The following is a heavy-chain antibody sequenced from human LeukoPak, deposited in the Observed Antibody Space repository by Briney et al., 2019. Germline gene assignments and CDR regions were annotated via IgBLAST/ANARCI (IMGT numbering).Heavy chain of an antibody. D-gene: IGHD3-9*01. CDR2: ISSSSSTI. CDR3: ARDGLTGYYTPRGVNFDY. CDR1: GFTFSSYS. Sequence: GWSLRLSCAASGFTFSSYSMNWVRQAPGKGLEWVSYISSSSSTIYYADSVKGRFTISRDNAKNSLYLQMNSLRAEDTAVYYCARDGLTGYYTPRGVNFDYWGQGTLVTVSS. J-gene: IGHJ4*02. V-gene: IGHV3-48*01.